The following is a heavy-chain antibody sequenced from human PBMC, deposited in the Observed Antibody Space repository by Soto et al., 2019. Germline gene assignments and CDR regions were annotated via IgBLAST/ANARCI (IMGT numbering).Heavy chain of an antibody. CDR1: GFTFNNYA. CDR2: ISGTGGST. D-gene: IGHD3-9*01. CDR3: AKAEDKYYDILTGYYLLNY. V-gene: IGHV3-23*01. J-gene: IGHJ4*02. Sequence: PGGSLRLSCAASGFTFNNYAMSWVRQAPGKGLEWVSGISGTGGSTYYADSVKGRFTISRDNSKNTLYLQMSSLRAEDTAVYYCAKAEDKYYDILTGYYLLNYWGRGTLVTVSS.